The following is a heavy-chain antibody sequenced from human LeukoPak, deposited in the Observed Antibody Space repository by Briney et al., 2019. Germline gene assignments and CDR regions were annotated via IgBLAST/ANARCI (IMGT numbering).Heavy chain of an antibody. J-gene: IGHJ5*02. D-gene: IGHD4-17*01. CDR1: GFTFSSYG. CDR2: IWYDGSIK. CDR3: ARERGVYGDYGRGLDP. V-gene: IGHV3-33*01. Sequence: PGRSLRLSCAASGFTFSSYGMHWVRQAPGKGLEWVAVIWYDGSIKYYADSVKGRFTISRDNSKNTLYLQMNSLRAEGTAVYYCARERGVYGDYGRGLDPWGQGTLVTVSS.